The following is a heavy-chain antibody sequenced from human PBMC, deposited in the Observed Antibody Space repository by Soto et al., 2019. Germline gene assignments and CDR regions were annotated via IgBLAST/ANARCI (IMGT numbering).Heavy chain of an antibody. CDR1: GDSVSSNSAA. V-gene: IGHV6-1*01. CDR3: ARDPDYYDSSGYFNWFDP. J-gene: IGHJ5*02. CDR2: TYYRSKWYN. Sequence: QTLSLTCAIAGDSVSSNSAAWSWIRQSPSRGLEWLGRTYYRSKWYNDYAVSVKSRITINPDTSKNQFSLQLNSVTPEDTAVYYCARDPDYYDSSGYFNWFDPWGQGTLVTVSS. D-gene: IGHD3-22*01.